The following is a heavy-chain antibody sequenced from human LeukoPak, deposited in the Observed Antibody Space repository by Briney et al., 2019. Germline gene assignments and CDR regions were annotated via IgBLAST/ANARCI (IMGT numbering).Heavy chain of an antibody. Sequence: GGSLRLSCAASGFTLSSFEMNWVRQAPGKGLEGVSYISSSGSTIYYADSVKGRFTISRDNAKNSLYLQMNSLRAEDTAVYYCARFMTTVTTGSRVYYYYYMDAWGKGTTVTISS. J-gene: IGHJ6*03. CDR2: ISSSGSTI. V-gene: IGHV3-48*03. D-gene: IGHD4-17*01. CDR3: ARFMTTVTTGSRVYYYYYMDA. CDR1: GFTLSSFE.